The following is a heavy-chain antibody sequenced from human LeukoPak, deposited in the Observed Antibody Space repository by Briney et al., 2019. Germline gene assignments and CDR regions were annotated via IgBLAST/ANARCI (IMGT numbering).Heavy chain of an antibody. CDR3: ARSIGLTGGGVDV. Sequence: GSLRLSCAASGFTFRDYNMNWVRQAPGKGLEWVSYITDSGSTIHYADSVNGRFTISRDNAKNSLYLQMNSLRAEDSAVYYRARSIGLTGGGVDVWGRGTTVTVS. V-gene: IGHV3-11*01. CDR2: ITDSGSTI. J-gene: IGHJ6*02. CDR1: GFTFRDYN. D-gene: IGHD3-9*01.